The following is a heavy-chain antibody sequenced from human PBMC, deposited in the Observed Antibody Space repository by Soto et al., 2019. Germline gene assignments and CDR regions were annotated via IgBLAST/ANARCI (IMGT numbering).Heavy chain of an antibody. V-gene: IGHV3-48*01. D-gene: IGHD6-13*01. Sequence: GGSQSLSCASSGFNFSSYIMNWVRPTPGKGLEWVSYISSSSSTIYYADSVKGRFTISRDNAKNSLYLQMNSLRAEDTAVYYCARGEGSSYDRLYNCYDPWGQGTLVTVSS. CDR2: ISSSSSTI. CDR1: GFNFSSYI. CDR3: ARGEGSSYDRLYNCYDP. J-gene: IGHJ5*02.